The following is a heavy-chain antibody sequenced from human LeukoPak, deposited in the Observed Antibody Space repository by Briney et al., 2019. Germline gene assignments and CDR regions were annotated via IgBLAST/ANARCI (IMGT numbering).Heavy chain of an antibody. J-gene: IGHJ4*02. CDR1: GFTFSSYA. V-gene: IGHV3-23*01. Sequence: GASLRLSCAASGFTFSSYAMSWVRQAPGKGLEWVSAISGSGGSTYYADSVKGRFTISRDNSKNTPYLQMDSLRAEDTAVYYCAKGGYGDYDYWGQGTLVTVSS. CDR3: AKGGYGDYDY. CDR2: ISGSGGST. D-gene: IGHD4-17*01.